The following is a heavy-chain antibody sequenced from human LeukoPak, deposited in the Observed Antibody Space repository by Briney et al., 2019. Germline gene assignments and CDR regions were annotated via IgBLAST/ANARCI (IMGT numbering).Heavy chain of an antibody. Sequence: SQTLSLTCGISVDSVSSNNAIWNWIRQSPSRGLEWLGRTHYKSKWYNDYAVSVNSRITINADTSKNQFSLHLNSVTTEDTAVYYCARVKSGRGAFDIWGQGTMVTVSS. CDR2: THYKSKWYN. V-gene: IGHV6-1*01. CDR1: VDSVSSNNAI. D-gene: IGHD1-26*01. J-gene: IGHJ3*02. CDR3: ARVKSGRGAFDI.